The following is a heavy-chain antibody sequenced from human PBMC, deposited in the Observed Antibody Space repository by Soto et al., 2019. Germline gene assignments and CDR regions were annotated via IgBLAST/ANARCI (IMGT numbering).Heavy chain of an antibody. J-gene: IGHJ6*03. CDR1: GGSLSSYY. CDR2: IYYSGGT. V-gene: IGHV4-59*08. CDR3: ARQPSYYYYYMDV. Sequence: SETLSLTCTVSGGSLSSYYWSWIRQPPGKGLEWIGYIYYSGGTNYNPSLKSRLTISVDTSKNQFSLKLTSVTAADTAVYYCARQPSYYYYYMDVWGKGTTVTVSS.